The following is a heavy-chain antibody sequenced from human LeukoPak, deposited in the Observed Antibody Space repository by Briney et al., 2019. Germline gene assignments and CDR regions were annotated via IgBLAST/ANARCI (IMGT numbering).Heavy chain of an antibody. Sequence: ASVKVSCKASGYTFTSYGISWVRQAPGQGLEWMGWISAYNGNTNYAQKLQGRVTITRDTSASTAYMELSSLRSEDMAVYYCARGDNWNDLDYWGQGTLVTVSS. D-gene: IGHD1-20*01. CDR2: ISAYNGNT. J-gene: IGHJ4*02. V-gene: IGHV1-18*03. CDR1: GYTFTSYG. CDR3: ARGDNWNDLDY.